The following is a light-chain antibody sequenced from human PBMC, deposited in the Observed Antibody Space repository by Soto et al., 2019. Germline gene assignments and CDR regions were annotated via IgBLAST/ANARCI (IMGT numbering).Light chain of an antibody. CDR1: ASNIGKNG. V-gene: IGLV1-36*01. CDR3: AAWDDGLNGLV. J-gene: IGLJ3*02. CDR2: YDD. Sequence: QSVLTQPPSVSGAPGQGVIISCSGSASNIGKNGVNWYQQLPGKAPKLVVYYDDLLASGVSDRFSGSNSGTSASLAISGLQSEDEADYFCAAWDDGLNGLVFGGGTQLTVL.